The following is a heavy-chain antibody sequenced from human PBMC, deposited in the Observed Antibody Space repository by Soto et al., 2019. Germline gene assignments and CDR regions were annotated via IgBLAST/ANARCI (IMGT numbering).Heavy chain of an antibody. J-gene: IGHJ6*02. CDR3: PRSQGSSTSLEIYYYYYYGMDV. CDR2: IIPISGTA. CDR1: GGTFSSYA. V-gene: IGHV1-69*01. Sequence: QVQLVQSGPEVKKPGSSVKVSCKASGGTFSSYAISWVRQAPGQGLEWMGGIIPISGTANYAQKFQGRVTITAAESTSTAYMELSSLSSEDTAVYYCPRSQGSSTSLEIYYYYYYGMDVWGQGTTVTVSS. D-gene: IGHD2-2*01.